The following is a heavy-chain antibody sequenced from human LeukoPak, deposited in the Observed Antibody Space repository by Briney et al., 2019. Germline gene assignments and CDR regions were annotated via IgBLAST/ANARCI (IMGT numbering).Heavy chain of an antibody. Sequence: ASVKVSCKSSGYAFTDYFIHWVRQAPGQGLEWMGWINPNSGGTNYARRFQGRVTMTRDTSFRTAYMDLNRLQSDDTAVYYCAREGGTAAGTTWFDPWGQGTLVTVSS. J-gene: IGHJ5*02. CDR2: INPNSGGT. V-gene: IGHV1-2*02. CDR3: AREGGTAAGTTWFDP. D-gene: IGHD6-13*01. CDR1: GYAFTDYF.